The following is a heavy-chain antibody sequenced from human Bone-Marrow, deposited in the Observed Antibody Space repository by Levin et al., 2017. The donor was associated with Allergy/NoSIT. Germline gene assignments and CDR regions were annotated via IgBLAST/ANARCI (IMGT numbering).Heavy chain of an antibody. CDR1: GYTFTGYY. Sequence: ASVKVSCKASGYTFTGYYIHWVRQAPGQGLEWMGWISVYNGITQSSQKFQDRVNMTKDTSTSTAYLELMNLDSDDTALYFCARFCGGDCFSEFDFWGQGTLVTVSS. CDR3: ARFCGGDCFSEFDF. V-gene: IGHV1-18*01. CDR2: ISVYNGIT. J-gene: IGHJ4*02. D-gene: IGHD2-21*02.